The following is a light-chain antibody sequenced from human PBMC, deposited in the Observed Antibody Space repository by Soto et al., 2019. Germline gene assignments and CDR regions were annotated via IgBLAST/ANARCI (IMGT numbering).Light chain of an antibody. CDR1: QSVSSY. CDR3: QQRQYWPPIT. J-gene: IGKJ5*01. CDR2: DAY. V-gene: IGKV3-11*01. Sequence: EIVLTQSAGTLSWSPGERATLSCRASQSVSSYLAWYQQKPGQAPRLLIYDAYNRATGIPARFTGSGSGTDFNLTISTLEPEDFAVYYCQQRQYWPPITFGQGTRLEIK.